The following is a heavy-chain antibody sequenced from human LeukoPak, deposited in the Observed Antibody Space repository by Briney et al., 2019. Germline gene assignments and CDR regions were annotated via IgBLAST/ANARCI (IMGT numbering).Heavy chain of an antibody. CDR1: GYTFISYG. CDR2: ISAYNGNT. D-gene: IGHD6-13*01. V-gene: IGHV1-18*01. CDR3: ARMARSSWTYYYYYGMDV. Sequence: ASVKVSCKASGYTFISYGISWVRQAPGQGLEWMGWISAYNGNTNYAQKLQGRVTMTTDTSTSTAYMELRSLRSDDTAVYYCARMARSSWTYYYYYGMDVWGQGTTVTVSS. J-gene: IGHJ6*02.